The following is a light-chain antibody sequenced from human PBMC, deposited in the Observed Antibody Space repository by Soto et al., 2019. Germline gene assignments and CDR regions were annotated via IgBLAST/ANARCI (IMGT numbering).Light chain of an antibody. CDR2: GAS. CDR3: QHYSDSPLT. J-gene: IGKJ4*01. CDR1: HGIGTA. Sequence: EIGMTQSPATLSVSPGEGTTLSCRASHGIGTALAWYQQKPGQTPRLLMYGASIRATGVPARFSGSASGTEFTLTITSLQSEDFAVYYCQHYSDSPLTFGGGTKVESK. V-gene: IGKV3-15*01.